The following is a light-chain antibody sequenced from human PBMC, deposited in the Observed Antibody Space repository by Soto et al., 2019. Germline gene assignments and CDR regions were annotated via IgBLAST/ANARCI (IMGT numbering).Light chain of an antibody. CDR1: QSVGSD. V-gene: IGKV3-15*01. Sequence: EIVLTQSPATLSVSPGERATLSCRASQSVGSDLAWYQQKNGQAPRLLVYGASTRASGIPDRFSGSGSGTEFTLTISSLQSEDFAVYYCQEYSKWPSRTFGPGTKVDIK. CDR2: GAS. J-gene: IGKJ1*01. CDR3: QEYSKWPSRT.